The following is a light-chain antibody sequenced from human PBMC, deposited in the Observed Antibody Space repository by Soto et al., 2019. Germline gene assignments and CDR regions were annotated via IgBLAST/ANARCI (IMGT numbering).Light chain of an antibody. CDR3: SSPTSSSTYV. Sequence: LTQPASVSGSPGQSITISCTGTSSDVGDHNYVAWYQQHPGKAPKLIIYDVNNRPSGISNRFSGFKSGNTASLTISWLQAEDEADYFCSSPTSSSTYVFGTGTKVTVL. J-gene: IGLJ1*01. V-gene: IGLV2-14*03. CDR2: DVN. CDR1: SSDVGDHNY.